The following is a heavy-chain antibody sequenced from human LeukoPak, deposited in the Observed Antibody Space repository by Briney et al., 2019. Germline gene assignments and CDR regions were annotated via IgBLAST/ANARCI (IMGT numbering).Heavy chain of an antibody. CDR3: AGAVSGSCRFRYGMDV. D-gene: IGHD1-26*01. V-gene: IGHV4-4*07. CDR2: IYTSGST. J-gene: IGHJ6*02. CDR1: GGSISSYY. Sequence: SETLSLTCTVSGGSISSYYWSWIRQPAGKGLEWIGRIYTSGSTNYNPSLKSRVTISVDTSKNQFSLKLSSVTAADTAVYYCAGAVSGSCRFRYGMDVWGQGTTVTVSS.